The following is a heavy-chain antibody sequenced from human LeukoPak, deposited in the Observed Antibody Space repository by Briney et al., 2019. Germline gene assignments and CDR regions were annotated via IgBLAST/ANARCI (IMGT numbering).Heavy chain of an antibody. CDR2: INHSGST. CDR3: ARRGDKQWLAYHALPGSEGRYFDY. CDR1: GGSISSSSYY. Sequence: PSETLSLTCTVSGGSISSSSYYWGWIRQPPGKGLEWIGEINHSGSTNYNPSLKSRVTISVDTSKNQFSLKLSSVTAADTAVYYCARRGDKQWLAYHALPGSEGRYFDYWGQGTLVTVSS. D-gene: IGHD6-19*01. V-gene: IGHV4-39*07. J-gene: IGHJ4*02.